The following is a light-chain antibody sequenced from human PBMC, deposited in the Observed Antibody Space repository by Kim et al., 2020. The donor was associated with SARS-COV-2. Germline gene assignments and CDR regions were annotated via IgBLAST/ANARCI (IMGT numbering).Light chain of an antibody. CDR3: QAWDSSTGV. J-gene: IGLJ3*02. V-gene: IGLV3-1*01. Sequence: GAPGQTASITCSGDKLGDKYACWYQQKPGQSPVLVIYQDSKRPSGIPERFSGSNSGNTATLTISGTQAMDEADYYCQAWDSSTGVFGGGTQLTVL. CDR2: QDS. CDR1: KLGDKY.